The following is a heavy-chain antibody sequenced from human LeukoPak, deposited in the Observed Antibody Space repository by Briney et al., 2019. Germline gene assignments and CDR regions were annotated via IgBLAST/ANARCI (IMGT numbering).Heavy chain of an antibody. V-gene: IGHV5-51*01. Sequence: GESLKISCKGSGYTFSSYWIGWARQMPGKGLEWMGIIYPGDSDRRYSPSFQGQVTMSADKSIGTAYLQLSSLKASDTAMYFCTRRRVSYSNSPGWSRYYFVHWRQGTLVTVSS. CDR1: GYTFSSYW. CDR3: TRRRVSYSNSPGWSRYYFVH. CDR2: IYPGDSDR. D-gene: IGHD6-6*01. J-gene: IGHJ4*02.